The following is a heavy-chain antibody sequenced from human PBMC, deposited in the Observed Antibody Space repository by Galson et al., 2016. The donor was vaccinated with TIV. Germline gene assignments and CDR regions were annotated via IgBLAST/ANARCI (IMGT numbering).Heavy chain of an antibody. CDR2: VYYSGAT. Sequence: LSLPCSVFGGSISNGDYYWTWIRQPPGKGLEWIGYVYYSGATNYNPSLKRRVTLSVDRSTNQFSLRLNSVTAADTAVYSCARCRGDYYYGIDVWGQGTTVTVAS. CDR1: GGSISNGDYY. CDR3: ARCRGDYYYGIDV. V-gene: IGHV4-30-4*08. D-gene: IGHD3-10*01. J-gene: IGHJ6*02.